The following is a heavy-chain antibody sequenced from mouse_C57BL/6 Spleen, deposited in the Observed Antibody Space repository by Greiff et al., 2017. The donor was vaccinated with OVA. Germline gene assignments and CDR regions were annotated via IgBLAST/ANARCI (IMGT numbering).Heavy chain of an antibody. CDR2: IDPSDSYT. D-gene: IGHD2-1*01. CDR3: AKSSYGNSWSIEV. Sequence: QVQLQQSGAELVMPGASVKLSCKASGYTFTSYWMHWVKQRPGQGLEWIGEIDPSDSYTNYTQKFKGKSTLTVDKSSSTAYMQVSRQTCGDTAVYYSAKSSYGNSWSIEVWGTGTTVTVSS. J-gene: IGHJ1*03. V-gene: IGHV1-69*01. CDR1: GYTFTSYW.